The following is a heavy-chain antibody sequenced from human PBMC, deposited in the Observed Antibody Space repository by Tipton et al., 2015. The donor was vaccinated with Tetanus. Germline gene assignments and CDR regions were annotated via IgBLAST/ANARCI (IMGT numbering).Heavy chain of an antibody. V-gene: IGHV4-31*03. J-gene: IGHJ6*02. CDR1: GGSVNSGGYS. D-gene: IGHD3-22*01. CDR2: IYYTGST. CDR3: TGDDYYDTSLRDYYGMDV. Sequence: TLSLTCNVSGGSVNSGGYSWSWIRQHPGKGLEWIGYIYYTGSTYYNPSLKSRLTLSVDTSKNLVSLKLTSVTAADTAVYFCTGDDYYDTSLRDYYGMDVWGPGTTVTVSS.